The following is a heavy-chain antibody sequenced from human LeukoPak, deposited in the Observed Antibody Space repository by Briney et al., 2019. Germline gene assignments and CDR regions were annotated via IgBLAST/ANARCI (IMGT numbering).Heavy chain of an antibody. Sequence: ASVKVSCKASAYTFTGYYMHWVRQAPGQGLEWMGWINPNSGGTNYAQKFQGRVTMTRDTSIITAYMELSRLRSDDTAVYSCARPYLYEADYWGQGTLVTVSS. CDR2: INPNSGGT. CDR1: AYTFTGYY. V-gene: IGHV1-2*02. J-gene: IGHJ4*02. CDR3: ARPYLYEADY. D-gene: IGHD2-8*01.